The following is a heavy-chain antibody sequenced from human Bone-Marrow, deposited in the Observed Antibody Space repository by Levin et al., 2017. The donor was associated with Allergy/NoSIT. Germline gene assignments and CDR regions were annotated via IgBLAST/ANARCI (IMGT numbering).Heavy chain of an antibody. D-gene: IGHD2-15*01. V-gene: IGHV1-8*01. CDR1: GYTFTSYD. CDR2: MNPNSGNT. Sequence: GESLKISCKASGYTFTSYDINWVRQATGQGLEWMGWMNPNSGNTGYAQKFQGRVTMTRNTSISTAYMELSSLRSEDTAVYYCARGRYCSGVSCYGPGGEYWGQGTLVTVSS. CDR3: ARGRYCSGVSCYGPGGEY. J-gene: IGHJ4*02.